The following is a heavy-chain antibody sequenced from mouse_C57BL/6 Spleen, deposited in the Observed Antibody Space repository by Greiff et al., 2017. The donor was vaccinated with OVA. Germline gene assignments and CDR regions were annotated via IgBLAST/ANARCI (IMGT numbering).Heavy chain of an antibody. J-gene: IGHJ4*01. CDR3: ARPPFAAVVATDYYAMDY. CDR2: IDPNSGGT. D-gene: IGHD1-1*01. V-gene: IGHV1-72*01. CDR1: GYTFTSYW. Sequence: VQLQQPGAELVKPGASVKLSCKASGYTFTSYWMHWVKQRPGRGLEWIGRIDPNSGGTKYNEKFKSKATLTVDKPSSTAYMQLSSLTSEDSAVYYCARPPFAAVVATDYYAMDYWGQGTSVTVSS.